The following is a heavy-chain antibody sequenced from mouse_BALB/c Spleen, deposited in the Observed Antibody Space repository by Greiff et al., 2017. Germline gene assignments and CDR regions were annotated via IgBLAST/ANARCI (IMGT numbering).Heavy chain of an antibody. CDR3: ARHRQLLPYYFGY. CDR1: GFAFSSYD. Sequence: EVQRVESGGGLVKPGGSLKLSCAASGFAFSSYDMSWVRQTPEKRLEWVAYISSGGGSTYYPDTVKGRFTISRDNAKNTLYLQMSSLKSEDTAMYYCARHRQLLPYYFGYWGQGTTLTVSS. CDR2: ISSGGGST. D-gene: IGHD2-12*01. J-gene: IGHJ2*01. V-gene: IGHV5-12-1*01.